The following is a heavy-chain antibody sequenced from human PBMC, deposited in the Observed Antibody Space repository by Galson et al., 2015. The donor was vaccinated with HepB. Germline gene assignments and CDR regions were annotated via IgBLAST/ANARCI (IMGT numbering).Heavy chain of an antibody. CDR2: IKQDGSEK. V-gene: IGHV3-7*03. Sequence: SLGLSCAASGFTFSSYWMSWVRQAPGKGLEWVANIKQDGSEKYYVDSVKGRFTISRDNAKNSLYLQMNSLRAEDTAVYYCARGPDILTGYSYYYGMDVWGQGTTVTVSS. D-gene: IGHD3-9*01. CDR3: ARGPDILTGYSYYYGMDV. J-gene: IGHJ6*02. CDR1: GFTFSSYW.